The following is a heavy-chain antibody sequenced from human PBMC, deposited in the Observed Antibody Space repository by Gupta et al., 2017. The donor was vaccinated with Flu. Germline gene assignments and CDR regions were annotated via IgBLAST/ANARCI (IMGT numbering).Heavy chain of an antibody. J-gene: IGHJ4*02. CDR3: LKAGFGDSSSDLDY. Sequence: EVQLVESGGGLVQPGRSLRLSCAASEFIFEDYAMHWVRQPPGKGPEWVAGISWNSNQRGYADSVKGRFTISRDNAKNSPYLQVNRLRAEDAAVEYYLKAGFGDSSSDLDYWGQGTLVTGPS. D-gene: IGHD3-10*01. CDR2: ISWNSNQR. CDR1: EFIFEDYA. V-gene: IGHV3-9*01.